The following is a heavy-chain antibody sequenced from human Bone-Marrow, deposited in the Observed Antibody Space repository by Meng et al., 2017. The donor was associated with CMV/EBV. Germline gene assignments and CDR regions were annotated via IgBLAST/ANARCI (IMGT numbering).Heavy chain of an antibody. CDR1: GFTLSSYA. V-gene: IGHV3-23*01. D-gene: IGHD1-7*01. Sequence: GESLKISCAASGFTLSSYAMSWVRQAPGKGLEWVSAISGSGGSTYYADSVKGRFTISRDNSKNTLYLKMNSLRAEDTAVYYCAKDLGYPKWNYLGYYYNGMDVWGQGTTVTVSS. CDR2: ISGSGGST. CDR3: AKDLGYPKWNYLGYYYNGMDV. J-gene: IGHJ6*02.